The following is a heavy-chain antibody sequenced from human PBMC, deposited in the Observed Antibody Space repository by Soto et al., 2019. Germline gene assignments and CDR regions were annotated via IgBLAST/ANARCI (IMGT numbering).Heavy chain of an antibody. V-gene: IGHV1-69*12. J-gene: IGHJ4*02. CDR3: ARQHYDDRSGYPWRHFDN. D-gene: IGHD3-22*01. CDR1: GGTFSSYA. CDR2: IIPNFGTA. Sequence: QVQLVQSGAEVKKPGSSVKVSCKASGGTFSSYAISWVRQAPGQGLEWMGGIIPNFGTANYAQKFQGRVTITAAEPTSTAYMELSSLRSEDTAVHYCARQHYDDRSGYPWRHFDNRGQGTLVTVSS.